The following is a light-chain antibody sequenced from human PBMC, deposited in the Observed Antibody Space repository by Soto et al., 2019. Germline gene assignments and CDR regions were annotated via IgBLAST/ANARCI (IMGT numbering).Light chain of an antibody. CDR2: GAS. V-gene: IGKV3-15*01. CDR3: QQYNNWPPVA. Sequence: EIVMTQSPATLSVSPGERATLSCRASQSVSSNLAWYQQKPGQAPRLLIYGASTRSTGIPARFSGSGSGTEFTLTISSLQSEDFAVYYCQQYNNWPPVAFGQGTKLEIK. CDR1: QSVSSN. J-gene: IGKJ2*01.